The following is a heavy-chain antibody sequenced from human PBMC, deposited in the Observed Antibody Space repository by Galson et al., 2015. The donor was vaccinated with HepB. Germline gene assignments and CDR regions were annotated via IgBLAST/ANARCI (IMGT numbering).Heavy chain of an antibody. Sequence: SLRLSCAASGFTFSSNAMTWVRQAPGKGLEWVSSISTSGGTTYYADSVKGRFTVSRDNSENMLYLQMNSLRAEDTAVYYCARTASLFDYWGQGTLVTVSS. D-gene: IGHD1-1*01. CDR2: ISTSGGTT. V-gene: IGHV3-23*01. CDR3: ARTASLFDY. J-gene: IGHJ4*02. CDR1: GFTFSSNA.